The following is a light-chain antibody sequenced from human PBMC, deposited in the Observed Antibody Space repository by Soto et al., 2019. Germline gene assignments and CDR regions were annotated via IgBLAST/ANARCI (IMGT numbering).Light chain of an antibody. Sequence: SYELTQPPSVSVAPGKTASITCGGDNIGSKLVHWYRQKPGQAPMLVIFYDSDRPSGIAERFSGSNSGNTATLTISRVEGGDDADYYCQVWDSSSDLYVFGTGTKLTVL. J-gene: IGLJ1*01. CDR1: NIGSKL. CDR2: YDS. CDR3: QVWDSSSDLYV. V-gene: IGLV3-21*04.